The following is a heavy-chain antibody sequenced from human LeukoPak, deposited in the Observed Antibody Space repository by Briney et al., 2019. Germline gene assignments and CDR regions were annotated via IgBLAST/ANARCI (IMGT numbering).Heavy chain of an antibody. D-gene: IGHD3-10*01. J-gene: IGHJ3*02. Sequence: GGSLRLSCAASGFTFSSYAMHWVRQAPGKGLEYVSAISSNGGSTYYANSVKGRFTISRDNSKNTLYLQMGSLRAEDMAVYYCARDSGDDAFDIWGRGTMVTVSS. V-gene: IGHV3-64*01. CDR3: ARDSGDDAFDI. CDR2: ISSNGGST. CDR1: GFTFSSYA.